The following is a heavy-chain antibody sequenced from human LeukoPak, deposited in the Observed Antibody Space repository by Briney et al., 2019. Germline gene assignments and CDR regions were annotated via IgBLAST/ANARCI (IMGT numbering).Heavy chain of an antibody. Sequence: PGGSLRLSCAASGFTFSSYAMSWVRQAPGKGLEWVSAISGSVGCTYYADSVKGRFTISRDNSKNTLYLQMNSLRAEDTAVYYCAKDRSVVAAVYYYYGMDVWGQGTTVTVSS. CDR3: AKDRSVVAAVYYYYGMDV. D-gene: IGHD2-15*01. CDR1: GFTFSSYA. V-gene: IGHV3-23*01. J-gene: IGHJ6*02. CDR2: ISGSVGCT.